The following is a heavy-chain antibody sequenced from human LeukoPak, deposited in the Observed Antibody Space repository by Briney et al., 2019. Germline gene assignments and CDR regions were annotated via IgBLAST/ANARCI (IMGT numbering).Heavy chain of an antibody. D-gene: IGHD3-22*01. CDR2: IIPIFGTA. CDR3: AREKKSITMIVVVDVGFDP. J-gene: IGHJ5*02. V-gene: IGHV1-69*05. Sequence: GGSLRLSCAASGFTFSSYAMSWVRQAPGQGLEWMGRIIPIFGTANYAQKFQGRVTITTDESTSTAYMELSSLRSEDTAVYYCAREKKSITMIVVVDVGFDPWGQGTLVTVSS. CDR1: GFTFSSYA.